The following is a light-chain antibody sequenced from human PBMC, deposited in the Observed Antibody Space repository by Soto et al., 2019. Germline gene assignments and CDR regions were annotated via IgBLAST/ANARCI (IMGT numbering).Light chain of an antibody. V-gene: IGLV2-14*01. J-gene: IGLJ1*01. CDR2: DVS. Sequence: QSALTQPASVSGSPGQSITISCTGTSSDVGGYNYDSWYQQHPGKAPKLMIYDVSNRPSGVSNRFSGSKSGNTASLTISGLQAEDEADYYCSSYTSSREVFGTGTKVTVL. CDR1: SSDVGGYNY. CDR3: SSYTSSREV.